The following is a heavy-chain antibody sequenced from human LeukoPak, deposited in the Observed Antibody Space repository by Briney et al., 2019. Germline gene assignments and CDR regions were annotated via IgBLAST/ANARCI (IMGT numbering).Heavy chain of an antibody. CDR3: ARRHTGSYYIDY. D-gene: IGHD1-26*01. V-gene: IGHV4-39*07. CDR2: RFYSGST. CDR1: GGSISSTYYY. Sequence: SETLSLTCTVSGGSISSTYYYWGWIRQAPGKGLEWIGSRFYSGSTYYNPSLKGRVTISLDTSKNQFSLKVTSVTAADTAIYYCARRHTGSYYIDYWGQGTLVTVSS. J-gene: IGHJ4*02.